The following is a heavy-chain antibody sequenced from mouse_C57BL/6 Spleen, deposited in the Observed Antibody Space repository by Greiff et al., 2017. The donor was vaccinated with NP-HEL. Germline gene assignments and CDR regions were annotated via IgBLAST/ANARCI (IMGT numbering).Heavy chain of an antibody. J-gene: IGHJ4*01. V-gene: IGHV5-9*01. CDR2: ISGGGGNT. Sequence: EVQRVESGGGLVKPGGSLKLSCAASGFTFSSYTMSWVRQTPEKRLEWVATISGGGGNTYYPDSVKGRFTISRDNAKNTLYLQMSSLRSEDTALYYCARQGDKVYYAMDYWGQGTSVTVSS. CDR1: GFTFSSYT. CDR3: ARQGDKVYYAMDY.